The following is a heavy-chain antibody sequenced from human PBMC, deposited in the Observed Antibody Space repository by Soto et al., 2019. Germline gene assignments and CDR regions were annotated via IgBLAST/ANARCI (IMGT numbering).Heavy chain of an antibody. D-gene: IGHD6-13*01. CDR1: GGSIGSNTYY. Sequence: SETLSLTCTVSGGSIGSNTYYWGWIRQPPGKGPEWIGSIFYSGTAYYNPSLKSRVTIFVDTSKNQFSLKLSSVTAANTAVYYCARISIAAAGTGWFDPWGQGTLVTVSS. V-gene: IGHV4-39*07. CDR2: IFYSGTA. CDR3: ARISIAAAGTGWFDP. J-gene: IGHJ5*02.